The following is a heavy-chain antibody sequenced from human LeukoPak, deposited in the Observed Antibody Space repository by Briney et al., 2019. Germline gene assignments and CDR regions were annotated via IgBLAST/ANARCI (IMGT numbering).Heavy chain of an antibody. V-gene: IGHV4-39*01. CDR1: GASTSSSSYY. J-gene: IGHJ4*02. CDR3: ATPSSGYLYYFDY. Sequence: PSETLSLTCTVTGASTSSSSYYWGWIRQPPGKGLEWIGSIYYSGSTYHNPSLESRVTISVDTSKNQFSLKLSSVTAADTAVYYCATPSSGYLYYFDYWGQGTLVTVSS. CDR2: IYYSGST. D-gene: IGHD3-22*01.